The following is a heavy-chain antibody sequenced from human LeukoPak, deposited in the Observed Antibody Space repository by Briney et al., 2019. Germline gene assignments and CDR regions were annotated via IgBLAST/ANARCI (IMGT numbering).Heavy chain of an antibody. CDR1: GGSISSYY. CDR2: IYYSGNT. V-gene: IGHV4-59*01. Sequence: SETLSLTCSVSGGSISSYYWSWIRQPPGKGLEWIGYIYYSGNTIYNPSLKSRVTISVDTSKNQFSLKLTSVTTANTAVYYCAGEDYFDSSGYASWRFDIWGQGTMVTVSS. J-gene: IGHJ3*02. CDR3: AGEDYFDSSGYASWRFDI. D-gene: IGHD3-22*01.